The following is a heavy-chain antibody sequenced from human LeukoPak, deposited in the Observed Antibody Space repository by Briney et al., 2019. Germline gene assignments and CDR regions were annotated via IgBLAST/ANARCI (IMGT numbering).Heavy chain of an antibody. CDR3: ASSYDFWSGSYYYYGMDV. CDR1: GGSISSYY. CDR2: ISDIGST. J-gene: IGHJ6*02. Sequence: SETLSLTCTVSGGSISSYYWSWIRQPPGKGLEWIAYISDIGSTNYNPSLKSRVTISLDTSKNQFSLKLSSVTAADTAVYYCASSYDFWSGSYYYYGMDVWGQGTTVTVSS. V-gene: IGHV4-59*01. D-gene: IGHD3-3*01.